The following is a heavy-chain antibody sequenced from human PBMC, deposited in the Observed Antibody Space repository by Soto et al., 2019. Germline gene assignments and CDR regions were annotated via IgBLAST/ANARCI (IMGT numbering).Heavy chain of an antibody. D-gene: IGHD3-3*01. CDR3: ATNHREPRFNMDV. Sequence: SVKVSCQASGGTFSSYTISWVRQAPGQGLEWMGRIIPILGIANYAQKFQGRVTITADKSTSTAYMELSSLRSEDTAVYYCATNHREPRFNMDVWGKGTTVTVSS. CDR2: IIPILGIA. V-gene: IGHV1-69*02. J-gene: IGHJ6*04. CDR1: GGTFSSYT.